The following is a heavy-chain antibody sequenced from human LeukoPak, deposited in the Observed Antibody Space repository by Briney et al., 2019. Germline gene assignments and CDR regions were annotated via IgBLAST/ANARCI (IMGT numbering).Heavy chain of an antibody. D-gene: IGHD3-10*01. CDR2: ISGSGGGA. Sequence: GGSLRLSCAASGFTFSTFAMSWVRQAPGKGLEWVSAISGSGGGAYYADSVKGRFTVSRDNSKNTLYLQMNTLRAEDTAVYYCALYYYGSGSYFPHYFDYWGQGTLVTVSS. J-gene: IGHJ4*02. CDR3: ALYYYGSGSYFPHYFDY. CDR1: GFTFSTFA. V-gene: IGHV3-23*01.